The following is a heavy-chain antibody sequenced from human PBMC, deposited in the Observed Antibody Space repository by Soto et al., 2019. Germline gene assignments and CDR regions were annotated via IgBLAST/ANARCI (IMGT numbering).Heavy chain of an antibody. Sequence: SETLSLTCTVSGGSISSSSYYWGWIRQPPGKGLEWIGSIYYSGSTYYNPSLKSRVTISVDTSKNQFSLKLSSVTAADTAVYYCARHVRYSSSMVWFDYWGQGTLVTVSS. V-gene: IGHV4-39*01. CDR2: IYYSGST. J-gene: IGHJ4*02. D-gene: IGHD6-13*01. CDR1: GGSISSSSYY. CDR3: ARHVRYSSSMVWFDY.